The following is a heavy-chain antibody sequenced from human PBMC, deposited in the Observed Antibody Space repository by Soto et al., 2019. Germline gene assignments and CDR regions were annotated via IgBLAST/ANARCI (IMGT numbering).Heavy chain of an antibody. J-gene: IGHJ5*02. V-gene: IGHV1-3*01. D-gene: IGHD2-15*01. CDR2: INPDNGNT. CDR1: LSTVTVDT. CDR3: ARAIAKGQIDP. Sequence: GSVXGSFRAALSTVTVDTMNFWLQAPGQRLEWMGWINPDNGNTKSSQKFQDRVIITRDTSASTAYMALSRMRSEDTAVYYCARAIAKGQIDPWGQGTLVTVSS.